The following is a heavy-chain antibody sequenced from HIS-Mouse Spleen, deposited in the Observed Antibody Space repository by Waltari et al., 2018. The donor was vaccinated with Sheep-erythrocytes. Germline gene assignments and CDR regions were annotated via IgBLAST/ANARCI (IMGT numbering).Heavy chain of an antibody. V-gene: IGHV3-21*01. J-gene: IGHJ4*02. CDR3: ARVASGATFDY. D-gene: IGHD1-26*01. Sequence: EVQLVESGGGLVKPGGSLRLSCAAPGFTFRRCSMNWRRQAPGKGLEWVSSISSSSSYIYYADSVKGRFTISRDNAKNSLYLQMNSLRAEDTAVYYCARVASGATFDYWGQGTLVTVSS. CDR1: GFTFRRCS. CDR2: ISSSSSYI.